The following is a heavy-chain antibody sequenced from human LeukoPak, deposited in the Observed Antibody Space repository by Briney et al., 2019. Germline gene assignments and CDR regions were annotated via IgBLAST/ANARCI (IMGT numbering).Heavy chain of an antibody. D-gene: IGHD3-16*02. Sequence: PSETLSLTCAVSGYSISSGYYWGWIRQPPGKGLEWIGSIYHSGSTYYNPSLKSRVTISVDTSKNQFSLKLSSVTAADTAVYYCARGRHYDYVWGSYLYYFDYWGQGTLVTVSS. CDR1: GYSISSGYY. CDR2: IYHSGST. CDR3: ARGRHYDYVWGSYLYYFDY. V-gene: IGHV4-38-2*01. J-gene: IGHJ4*02.